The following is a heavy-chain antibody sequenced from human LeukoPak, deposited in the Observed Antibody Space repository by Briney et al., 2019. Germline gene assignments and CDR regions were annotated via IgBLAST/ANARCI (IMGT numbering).Heavy chain of an antibody. Sequence: SETLSLTCTVSGYSISSGYYWGWIRQPPGKGLEWTGSIDHSGSTYYNPSLKSRVTISVDTSKNQFSLKLSSVTAADTAVYYCARIDYYYYYMDVWGKGTTVTVSS. CDR3: ARIDYYYYYMDV. CDR1: GYSISSGYY. D-gene: IGHD2-21*01. J-gene: IGHJ6*03. CDR2: IDHSGST. V-gene: IGHV4-38-2*02.